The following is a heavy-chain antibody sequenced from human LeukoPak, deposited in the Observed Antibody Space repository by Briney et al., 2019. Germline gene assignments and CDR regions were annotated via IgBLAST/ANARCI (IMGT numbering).Heavy chain of an antibody. CDR1: GCSISSSSYY. CDR2: FYYSGST. D-gene: IGHD1-1*01. CDR3: ARLWRAAIDY. J-gene: IGHJ4*02. Sequence: PSETLSLTCTVVSGCSISSSSYYWGWIRQPPGKGLEWIGSFYYSGSTYYNPSLKSRVTISADTSKNQFSLKLSSVTAADTAVYYCARLWRAAIDYGGQGILVTVSS. V-gene: IGHV4-39*01.